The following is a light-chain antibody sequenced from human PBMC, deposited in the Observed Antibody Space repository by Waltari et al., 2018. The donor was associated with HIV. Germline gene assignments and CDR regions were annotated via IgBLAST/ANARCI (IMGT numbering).Light chain of an antibody. CDR3: SSYTNSNILI. CDR2: EVS. CDR1: SSDVGGYKY. Sequence: QSALTQPASVSGSPGQSITISCTGTSSDVGGYKYVSWYQQHPGKDPKLIIYEVSNRPSGISNRVSCAKSGNAASLTISGLQAEDESDYFCSSYTNSNILIFGGGTKLTVL. V-gene: IGLV2-14*01. J-gene: IGLJ2*01.